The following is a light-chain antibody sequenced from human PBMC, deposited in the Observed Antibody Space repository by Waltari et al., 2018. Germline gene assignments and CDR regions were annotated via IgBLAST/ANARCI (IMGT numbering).Light chain of an antibody. V-gene: IGLV2-14*03. CDR1: SSDIGGYNY. J-gene: IGLJ2*01. CDR3: SSYTTSRVL. Sequence: QSALTQPASGSGSPGQSITIPCTGTSSDIGGYNYVSWYQKHTSKAPKFIIYDVSTRPSGVSNRFSGSKSANTASLTIAGLQAEDEADYYCSSYTTSRVLFGGGTKLTVL. CDR2: DVS.